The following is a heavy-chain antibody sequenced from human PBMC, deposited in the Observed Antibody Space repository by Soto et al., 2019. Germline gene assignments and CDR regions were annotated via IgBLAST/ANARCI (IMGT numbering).Heavy chain of an antibody. CDR2: ITWKSNSI. Sequence: GGSLRLSCAASGFTFGDYAMHWVRQVPGKGLEWVSGITWKSNSIGYADSVKGRFSISRDNAKNSLYLKMNSLSAEDSALYYCAKGDSNTWYPLQGFDYWGQGTPVTVSS. V-gene: IGHV3-9*01. D-gene: IGHD6-13*01. J-gene: IGHJ4*02. CDR1: GFTFGDYA. CDR3: AKGDSNTWYPLQGFDY.